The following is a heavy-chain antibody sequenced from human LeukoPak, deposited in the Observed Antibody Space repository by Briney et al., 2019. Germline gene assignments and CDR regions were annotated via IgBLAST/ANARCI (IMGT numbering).Heavy chain of an antibody. CDR1: GYTFTIYY. J-gene: IGHJ4*02. CDR3: ARDRYYDILAGYSGPLDY. D-gene: IGHD3-9*01. CDR2: IFPIVGKA. V-gene: IGHV1-69*10. Sequence: GASVRVSCKASGYTFTIYYMHWVRQAPGQGREGMGRIFPIVGKASYAQKFQGRVTITADKSTSTAYMELSSLRSEDTAVYYCARDRYYDILAGYSGPLDYWGQGTLVTVSS.